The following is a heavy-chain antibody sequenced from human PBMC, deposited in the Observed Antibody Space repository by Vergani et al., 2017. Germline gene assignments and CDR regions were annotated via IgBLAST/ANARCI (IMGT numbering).Heavy chain of an antibody. CDR1: GGSISSGGYY. Sequence: QVQLQESGPGLVKPSQTLSLTCTVSGGSISSGGYYWSWIRQHPGKGLEWIGYIYYSGNTYYNPSLKGRVTISVDTSKNQFSLKLSSVTAADTAVYYCARDPDEGGYFDYWGQGTLVTVSS. V-gene: IGHV4-31*03. CDR2: IYYSGNT. CDR3: ARDPDEGGYFDY. D-gene: IGHD3-16*01. J-gene: IGHJ4*02.